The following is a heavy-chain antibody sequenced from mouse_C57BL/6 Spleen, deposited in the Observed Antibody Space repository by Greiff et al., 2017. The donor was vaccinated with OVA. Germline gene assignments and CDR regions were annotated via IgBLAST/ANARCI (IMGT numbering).Heavy chain of an antibody. D-gene: IGHD1-1*01. J-gene: IGHJ1*03. CDR1: GFTFSDYG. Sequence: EVMLVESGGGLVKPGGSLKLSCAASGFTFSDYGMHWVRQAPEKGLEWVAYISSGSSTIYYADTVKGRFTISRDNAKNTLFLQMTSLRSEDTAMYYCARTYYYGEGYFDVWGTGTTVTVSS. CDR3: ARTYYYGEGYFDV. V-gene: IGHV5-17*01. CDR2: ISSGSSTI.